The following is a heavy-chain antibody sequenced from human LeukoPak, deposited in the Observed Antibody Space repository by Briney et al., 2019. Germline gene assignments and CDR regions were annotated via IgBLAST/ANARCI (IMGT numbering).Heavy chain of an antibody. CDR3: ARRKDYYDSSGYYSGDAFDI. V-gene: IGHV1-8*01. Sequence: GASVKVSCKASGYTFTSYDINWVRQATGQGLEWMGWMNPNSGNTGYAQKFQGRVTMTRSTSISTAYMELSSLRSEDTAVYYCARRKDYYDSSGYYSGDAFDIWGQGTMVTVSS. D-gene: IGHD3-22*01. CDR2: MNPNSGNT. J-gene: IGHJ3*02. CDR1: GYTFTSYD.